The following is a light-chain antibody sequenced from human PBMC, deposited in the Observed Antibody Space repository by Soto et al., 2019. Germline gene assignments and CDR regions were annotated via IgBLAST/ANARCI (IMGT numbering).Light chain of an antibody. Sequence: AIRMTQSPSSFSASTGDRVSITCRATQDIGTCLAWYQQIPGKAPKLLIYDASTLQTGVPSRFSGSGSGTDFTLTISYLQSEDFGTYYCQQFYNYPRTFGQGPKVDIK. J-gene: IGKJ1*01. V-gene: IGKV1-8*01. CDR1: QDIGTC. CDR3: QQFYNYPRT. CDR2: DAS.